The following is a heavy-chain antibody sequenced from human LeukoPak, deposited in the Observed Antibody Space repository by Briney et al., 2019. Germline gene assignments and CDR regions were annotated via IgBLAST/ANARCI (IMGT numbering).Heavy chain of an antibody. CDR2: VHYSGVT. CDR1: DGSITSSF. D-gene: IGHD2-8*02. Sequence: SETLSLTCTVSDGSITSSFWSWIRQPPGKGLEWIGYVHYSGVTNSNPSLKSRVTISVDTSKNQFSLKLNSVTAADTAVYFCARYYCPGGSCSHFDYWGQGALVTVSS. J-gene: IGHJ4*02. CDR3: ARYYCPGGSCSHFDY. V-gene: IGHV4-59*01.